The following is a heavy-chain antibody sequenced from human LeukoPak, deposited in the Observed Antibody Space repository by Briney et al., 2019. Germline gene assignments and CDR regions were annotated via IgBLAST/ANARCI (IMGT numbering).Heavy chain of an antibody. CDR1: GYSISSGYY. CDR2: IYYSGGT. J-gene: IGHJ6*03. Sequence: SETLSLTCTVSGYSISSGYYWGWIRQPPGKGLEWIGYIYYSGGTNYNPSLKSRVTISVDKSKNQFSLNVNSLTAADTAVYYCARNGYYCIDVWGKGTTVIVSS. D-gene: IGHD2-8*01. V-gene: IGHV4-61*05. CDR3: ARNGYYCIDV.